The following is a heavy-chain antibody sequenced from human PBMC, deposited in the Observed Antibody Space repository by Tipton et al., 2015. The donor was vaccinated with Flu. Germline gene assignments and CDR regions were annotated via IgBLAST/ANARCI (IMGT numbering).Heavy chain of an antibody. J-gene: IGHJ6*02. D-gene: IGHD3-16*01. V-gene: IGHV1-8*01. CDR2: MNPNSGNS. CDR1: GYTFTTYD. CDR3: AVGGDYYGMDV. Sequence: QSGPEVKTPGASVRVSCKASGYTFTTYDIYWVRQAAGQGLECVGWMNPNSGNSGYAQKFQGRVTMTRDTSISTAYMELKSLRSEDTAVYYCAVGGDYYGMDVWGQGTTVNVSS.